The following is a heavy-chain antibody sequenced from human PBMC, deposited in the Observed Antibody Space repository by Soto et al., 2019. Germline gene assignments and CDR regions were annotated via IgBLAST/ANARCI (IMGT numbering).Heavy chain of an antibody. Sequence: ESGGGLVQPGGSLRLSCAASGFTFSSYSMNWVRQAPGKGLEWVSSISSSSSYIYYADSVKGRFTISRDNAKNSLYLQMNSLRAEDTAVYYCAILSGGYYPEGFDYWGQGTLVTVSS. CDR2: ISSSSSYI. J-gene: IGHJ4*02. V-gene: IGHV3-21*01. D-gene: IGHD3-22*01. CDR1: GFTFSSYS. CDR3: AILSGGYYPEGFDY.